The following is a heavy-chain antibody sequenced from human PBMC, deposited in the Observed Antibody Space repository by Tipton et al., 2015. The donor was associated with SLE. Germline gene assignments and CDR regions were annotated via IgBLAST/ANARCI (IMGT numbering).Heavy chain of an antibody. D-gene: IGHD1-14*01. CDR2: IYYSGST. CDR1: GGSISSSSYY. J-gene: IGHJ2*01. Sequence: TLSLTCTVSGGSISSSSYYWGWIRQPPGKGLEWIGSIYYSGSTYCNPSLKSRVTISVDPSKNQFSLKLSSVTAADTAVYYCARPPKTGYNVDLWGRGTLVTVSS. V-gene: IGHV4-39*01. CDR3: ARPPKTGYNVDL.